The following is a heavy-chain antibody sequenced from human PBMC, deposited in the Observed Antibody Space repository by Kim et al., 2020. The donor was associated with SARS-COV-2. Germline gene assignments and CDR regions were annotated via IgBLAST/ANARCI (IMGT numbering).Heavy chain of an antibody. V-gene: IGHV3-23*01. CDR2: ISGSGGST. Sequence: GGSLRLSCAASGFTFSSYAMSWVRQAPGKGLEWVSAISGSGGSTYYADSVKGRFTISRDNSKNTLYLQMNSLRAEDTAVYYCANPLYARDAFDIWGQGTMVTVSS. CDR1: GFTFSSYA. J-gene: IGHJ3*02. D-gene: IGHD2-2*02. CDR3: ANPLYARDAFDI.